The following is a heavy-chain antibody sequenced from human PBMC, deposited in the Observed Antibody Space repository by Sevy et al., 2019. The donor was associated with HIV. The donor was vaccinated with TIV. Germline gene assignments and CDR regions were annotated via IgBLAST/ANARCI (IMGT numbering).Heavy chain of an antibody. CDR2: IIPIFGTA. CDR3: ARDNNYYDSSGLLADLGYFDY. Sequence: ASVKVSCKASGGTFSSYAISWVRQAPGQGLEWMGGIIPIFGTANYAQKFQGRVTITADESTSTAYMELSSLRSEDTAVYYCARDNNYYDSSGLLADLGYFDYWGQGTLVTVSS. CDR1: GGTFSSYA. J-gene: IGHJ4*02. V-gene: IGHV1-69*13. D-gene: IGHD3-22*01.